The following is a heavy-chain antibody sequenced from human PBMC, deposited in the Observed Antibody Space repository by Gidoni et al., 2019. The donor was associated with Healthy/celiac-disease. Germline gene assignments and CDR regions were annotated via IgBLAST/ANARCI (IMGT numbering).Heavy chain of an antibody. J-gene: IGHJ4*02. CDR2: IHHSGST. D-gene: IGHD4-17*01. CDR3: ARDYGGNSFPLDY. V-gene: IGHV4-34*01. CDR1: GGSFSGYY. Sequence: QVQLQQWGAGLLKPSETLSLTCAVYGGSFSGYYWTWIRQPPGKGLEWIGEIHHSGSTKYNPSLKSRVTISVDTSTNQFSLKLSSVTAADTAVYYCARDYGGNSFPLDYWGQGTLVTVSS.